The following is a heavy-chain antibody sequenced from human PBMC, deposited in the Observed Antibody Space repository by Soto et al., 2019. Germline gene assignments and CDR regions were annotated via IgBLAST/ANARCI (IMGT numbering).Heavy chain of an antibody. V-gene: IGHV3-23*01. Sequence: GGSLRLSGAASGFTFSTYAMTWVLQAPGKGLEWVSSISGSGVIISYADSVRGRLTISRDNSKNTLYLQMNSLRAEDTAVYYCATDNSSWYFDYWGQGTLVTVSS. D-gene: IGHD6-13*01. CDR2: ISGSGVII. CDR1: GFTFSTYA. J-gene: IGHJ4*02. CDR3: ATDNSSWYFDY.